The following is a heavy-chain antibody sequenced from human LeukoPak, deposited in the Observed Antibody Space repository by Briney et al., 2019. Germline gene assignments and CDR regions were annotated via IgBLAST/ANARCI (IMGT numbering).Heavy chain of an antibody. CDR3: ARLRYYGGSAAFDI. CDR2: IYYSGSP. J-gene: IGHJ3*02. CDR1: GGSISSYY. V-gene: IGHV4-59*08. Sequence: PSETLSLTFIVSGGSISSYYRSWIRQPPGKGLEWIGYIYYSGSPKYNPSLKSRATITADTSKKQFSLKLSSVAAANTAGSYCARLRYYGGSAAFDIWGQGTMVTVSS. D-gene: IGHD3-10*01.